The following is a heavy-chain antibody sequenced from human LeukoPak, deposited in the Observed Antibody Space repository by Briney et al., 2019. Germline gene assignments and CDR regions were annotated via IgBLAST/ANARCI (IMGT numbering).Heavy chain of an antibody. CDR2: ISYDGSNK. V-gene: IGHV3-30-3*01. J-gene: IGHJ3*02. Sequence: GRSLRLSCAASGFTFSSYAMHWVRQAPGKGLEWVAVISYDGSNKNYADSVKGRFTIPRDNSKNTLYLEMNSLRAEDTAVYYCTKGSLGAFDIWGQGTVVTVSS. D-gene: IGHD1-26*01. CDR3: TKGSLGAFDI. CDR1: GFTFSSYA.